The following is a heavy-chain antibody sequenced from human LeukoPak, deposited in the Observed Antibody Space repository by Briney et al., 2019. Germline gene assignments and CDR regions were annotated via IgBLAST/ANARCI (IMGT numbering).Heavy chain of an antibody. J-gene: IGHJ6*03. D-gene: IGHD3-10*01. CDR2: ISSSSSYI. CDR3: ARAADYYGSGSYSTDYYYYMDV. CDR1: GFTFSSYS. Sequence: GGSLRLSCAASGFTFSSYSMNWVRQAPGKGLEWVSSISSSSSYIYYADSVKGRFTISRDNAKNSLYLQMNSLGAEDTAVYYCARAADYYGSGSYSTDYYYYMDVWGKGTTVTVSS. V-gene: IGHV3-21*01.